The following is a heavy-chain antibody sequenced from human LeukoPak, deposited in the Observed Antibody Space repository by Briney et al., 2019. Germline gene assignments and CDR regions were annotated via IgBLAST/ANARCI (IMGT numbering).Heavy chain of an antibody. Sequence: PGGSLRLSCAASGFTFDDYAMHWVRQAPGKGLEWVSGISWNSGSIGYADSVKGRFTISRDNAKNSLYLQMNSLRAEDTALYYCAHGSMYQLDYWGQGTLVTVSS. D-gene: IGHD2-2*01. J-gene: IGHJ4*02. CDR3: AHGSMYQLDY. V-gene: IGHV3-9*01. CDR2: ISWNSGSI. CDR1: GFTFDDYA.